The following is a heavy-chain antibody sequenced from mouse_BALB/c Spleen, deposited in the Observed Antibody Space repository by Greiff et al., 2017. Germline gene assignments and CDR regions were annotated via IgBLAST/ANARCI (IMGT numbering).Heavy chain of an antibody. V-gene: IGHV5-6-5*01. D-gene: IGHD1-1*01. CDR1: GFTFSSYA. Sequence: EVHLVESGGGLVKPGGSLKLSCAASGFTFSSYAMSWVRQTPEKRLEWVASISSGGSTYYPDSVKGRFTISSDNARNILYLQMSSLRSEDTAMYYCARDSYYGSSYEGAGAMDYWGQGTSVTVSS. CDR2: ISSGGST. J-gene: IGHJ4*01. CDR3: ARDSYYGSSYEGAGAMDY.